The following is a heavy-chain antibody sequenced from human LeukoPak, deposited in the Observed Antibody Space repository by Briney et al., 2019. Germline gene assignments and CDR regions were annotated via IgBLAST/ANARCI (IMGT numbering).Heavy chain of an antibody. Sequence: VASVKVSCKASGYTFTSYGISWVRQAPGQGLEWMGWISAYNGNTNYAQKLQGRVTMTTDTSTSTAYMGLRSLRSDDTAVYYCARGSTAYSSHYYYYGMDVWGQGTTVTVSS. J-gene: IGHJ6*02. CDR3: ARGSTAYSSHYYYYGMDV. D-gene: IGHD1-26*01. CDR1: GYTFTSYG. CDR2: ISAYNGNT. V-gene: IGHV1-18*01.